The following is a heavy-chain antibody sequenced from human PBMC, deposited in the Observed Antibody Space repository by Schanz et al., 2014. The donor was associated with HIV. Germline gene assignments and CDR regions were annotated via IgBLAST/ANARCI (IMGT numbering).Heavy chain of an antibody. CDR3: ARSPFNAMDV. CDR1: GFTLKSFT. Sequence: VQLVESGGGLAQPGGSLRLSCAASGFTLKSFTMNWVRQSPGKGPEWISKIRGTNIFYADSVIARFTVTRDDAQNSLHLHMNSLRDEDTAVYYCARSPFNAMDVWGQGTPVTVSS. V-gene: IGHV3-48*02. CDR2: IRGTNI. J-gene: IGHJ6*02.